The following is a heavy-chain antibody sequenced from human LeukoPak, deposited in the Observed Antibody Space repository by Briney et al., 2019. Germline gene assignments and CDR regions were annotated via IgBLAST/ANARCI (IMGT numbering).Heavy chain of an antibody. J-gene: IGHJ6*02. CDR3: ARTPYERDSAWFGYYYYYGMDV. Sequence: SETLSLTCSVSGGSLSSYYWTWIRQPPGKGLEWIGFIYNSRSTNYNPSLRSQVTISVDTSNNHFSLLLNSVTAADTAVYYCARTPYERDSAWFGYYYYYGMDVWGQGTTVTVSS. CDR2: IYNSRST. D-gene: IGHD3-10*01. CDR1: GGSLSSYY. V-gene: IGHV4-59*08.